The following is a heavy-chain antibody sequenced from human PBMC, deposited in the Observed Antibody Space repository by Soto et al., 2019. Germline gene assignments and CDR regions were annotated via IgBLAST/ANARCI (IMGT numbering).Heavy chain of an antibody. D-gene: IGHD3-10*01. CDR3: ARGGREITSHLDY. J-gene: IGHJ4*02. Sequence: EVQLVESGGGLVQPGGSLRLSCEASRGAFGDYWMHWVRQAPGKGLVWVSRINRDANDIIYADSVKGRFTASRDNAKNSLYLQMNSLSADYTAVYYCARGGREITSHLDYWGQGTLVTVSS. V-gene: IGHV3-74*01. CDR2: INRDANDI. CDR1: RGAFGDYW.